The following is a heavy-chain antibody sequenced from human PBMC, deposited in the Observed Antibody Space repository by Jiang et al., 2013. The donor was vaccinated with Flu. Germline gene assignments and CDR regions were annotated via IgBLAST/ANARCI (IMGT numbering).Heavy chain of an antibody. CDR2: INSDGSST. V-gene: IGHV3-74*01. CDR3: AGVLSGGSRTFDY. Sequence: GLVWVSRINSDGSSTSYADSVKGRFTISRDNAKNTLYLQMNSLRAEDTAVYYCAGVLSGGSRTFDYVGPGNPGHRLL. J-gene: IGHJ4*02. D-gene: IGHD2-15*01.